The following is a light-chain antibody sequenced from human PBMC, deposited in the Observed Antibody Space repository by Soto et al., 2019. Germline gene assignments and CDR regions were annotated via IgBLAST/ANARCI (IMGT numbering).Light chain of an antibody. J-gene: IGLJ1*01. V-gene: IGLV2-8*01. CDR1: SRDVGGYTY. CDR3: SSYTTSSTLV. Sequence: QSVLTQPPSASGSPGQSVTISCTGTSRDVGGYTYVSWYQRHPGKAPKLLIYEVTKRPSGVPDRFSGSKSGNTASLTVSGLQAEDEADYYCSSYTTSSTLVFGPGTKLTVL. CDR2: EVT.